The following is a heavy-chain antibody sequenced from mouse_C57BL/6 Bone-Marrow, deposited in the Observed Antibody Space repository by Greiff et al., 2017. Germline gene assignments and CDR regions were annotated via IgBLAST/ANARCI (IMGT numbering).Heavy chain of an antibody. Sequence: VKLVESGAELVRPGASVTLSCKASGYTFTDYEMHWVKQTPVHGLEWIGAIDPETGGTAYNQKFKGKAILTADKSSSTAYMELRSLTSEDSAGYYCTRGGEGYAMDYWGQGTSVTVSS. V-gene: IGHV1-15*01. CDR3: TRGGEGYAMDY. CDR2: IDPETGGT. CDR1: GYTFTDYE. J-gene: IGHJ4*01.